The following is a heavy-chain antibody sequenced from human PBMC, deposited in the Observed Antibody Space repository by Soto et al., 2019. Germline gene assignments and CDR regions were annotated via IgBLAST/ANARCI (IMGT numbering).Heavy chain of an antibody. D-gene: IGHD5-18*01. Sequence: PGGSLRLSCAASGFTFSSYNMNWVRQAPGKGLEWVSSISSSSSYIYYADSVKGRFTISRDNAKNSLYLQMNSLRAEDTAVYYCASDQVDTGMLVQNCYGMDVWGQGTTVTVSS. CDR2: ISSSSSYI. CDR3: ASDQVDTGMLVQNCYGMDV. V-gene: IGHV3-21*01. CDR1: GFTFSSYN. J-gene: IGHJ6*02.